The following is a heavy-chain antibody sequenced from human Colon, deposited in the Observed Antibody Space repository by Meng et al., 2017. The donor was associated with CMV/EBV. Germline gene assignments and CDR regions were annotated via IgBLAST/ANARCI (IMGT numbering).Heavy chain of an antibody. CDR1: GGSISTNSYY. V-gene: IGHV4-39*07. J-gene: IGHJ4*02. Sequence: SETLSLSCTVSGGSISTNSYYWGWIRQPPGKGLEWIGSVYYNGNTYHNPSLESRVTISRDTSKNQFSLKLSSVTAADTAVYYCASIPRGILIRLFDFWGQGTLVTVPS. CDR2: VYYNGNT. D-gene: IGHD2/OR15-2a*01. CDR3: ASIPRGILIRLFDF.